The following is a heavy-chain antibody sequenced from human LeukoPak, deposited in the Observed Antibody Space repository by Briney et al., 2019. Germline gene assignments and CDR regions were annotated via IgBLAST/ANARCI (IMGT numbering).Heavy chain of an antibody. CDR3: ARDRGWLQPSHGDI. V-gene: IGHV3-66*01. Sequence: PGGSLRLSCAASGFTVSSNYMSWARQAPGKGLEWVSVIYSGGSTYYADSVKGRFTISRDNSKNTLYLQMNSLRAEDTAVYYCARDRGWLQPSHGDIWGQGTMVTVSS. J-gene: IGHJ3*02. CDR2: IYSGGST. D-gene: IGHD5-24*01. CDR1: GFTVSSNY.